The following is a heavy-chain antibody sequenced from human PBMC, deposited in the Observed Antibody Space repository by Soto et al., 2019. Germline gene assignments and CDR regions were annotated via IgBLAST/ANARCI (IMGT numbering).Heavy chain of an antibody. CDR2: ISSSSSYI. V-gene: IGHV3-21*01. CDR3: ARDSVSVDVDYYYGMDV. Sequence: PGGSLRLSCAASGFTFSSYSMNWVRQAPGKGLEWVSSISSSSSYIYYADSVKGRFTISRDNAKNSLYLQMNSLRAEDTAVYYCARDSVSVDVDYYYGMDVWGQGTAVTVSS. J-gene: IGHJ6*02. D-gene: IGHD5-12*01. CDR1: GFTFSSYS.